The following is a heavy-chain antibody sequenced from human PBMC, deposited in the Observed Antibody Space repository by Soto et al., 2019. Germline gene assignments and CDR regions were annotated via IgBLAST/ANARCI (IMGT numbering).Heavy chain of an antibody. CDR3: ARRGPGTYFDY. CDR2: ISGSGDST. D-gene: IGHD6-13*01. J-gene: IGHJ4*02. V-gene: IGHV3-23*01. CDR1: GVTFSSYA. Sequence: PGGSLRLSCAASGVTFSSYAMNWVRQAPGKGLEWVSVISGSGDSTYYADSVKGRFTNSRDNSKNMLYLQMNSLRAEDTAVYYCARRGPGTYFDYWGQGTLVTVSS.